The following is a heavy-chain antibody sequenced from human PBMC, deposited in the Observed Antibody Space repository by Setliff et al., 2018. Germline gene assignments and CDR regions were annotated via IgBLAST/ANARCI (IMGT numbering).Heavy chain of an antibody. V-gene: IGHV3-7*01. Sequence: GGSLGLSCAASGFSFSNHGMHWVRQAPGKGLEWVANINEDGTDRKYVDSVKGRFTISRDNAKNSVYLQMSSLRVEDSAVYYCATGAWGDLWGQGTLVTVSS. CDR3: ATGAWGDL. D-gene: IGHD2-21*02. CDR1: GFSFSNHG. CDR2: INEDGTDR. J-gene: IGHJ4*01.